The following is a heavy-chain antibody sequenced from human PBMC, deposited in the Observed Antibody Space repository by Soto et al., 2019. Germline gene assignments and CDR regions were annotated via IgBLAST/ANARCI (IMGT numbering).Heavy chain of an antibody. J-gene: IGHJ6*02. D-gene: IGHD3-10*01. CDR3: ARDPHYYGSGEYGMDV. V-gene: IGHV1-69*01. Sequence: QVQLVQSGAEVKKPGSSVKVSCKASGGTFSSYAITWVRQAPGQGLEWMGGIIPLFGTANYTQKFQGRVTITADESTSTAYMELSSLRSEDTAVYYCARDPHYYGSGEYGMDVWGQGTTVTVSS. CDR2: IIPLFGTA. CDR1: GGTFSSYA.